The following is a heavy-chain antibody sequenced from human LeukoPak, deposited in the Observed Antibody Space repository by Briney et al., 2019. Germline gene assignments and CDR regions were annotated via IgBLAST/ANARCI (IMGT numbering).Heavy chain of an antibody. CDR3: AKGPKAIAAAGVDY. D-gene: IGHD6-13*01. Sequence: GGSLRLSCAASGFTFSSYSMNWVRQAPGKGLEWVSSISSSSSYIYYADSVKGRFTISRDNAKNSLYLQMNSLRAEDTAVYYCAKGPKAIAAAGVDYWGQGTLVTVSS. J-gene: IGHJ4*02. CDR2: ISSSSSYI. V-gene: IGHV3-21*01. CDR1: GFTFSSYS.